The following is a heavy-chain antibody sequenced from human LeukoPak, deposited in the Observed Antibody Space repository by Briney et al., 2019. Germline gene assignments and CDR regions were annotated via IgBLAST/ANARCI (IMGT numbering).Heavy chain of an antibody. CDR1: GFTFSSYW. J-gene: IGHJ4*02. CDR2: INSDGSST. D-gene: IGHD1-26*01. CDR3: ARGTGSYYSLGY. Sequence: GSLRLSCAASGFTFSSYWMHWVRQAPGKGLVWVSRINSDGSSTSYADSVKGRFTISRDNAKNTLYLQMDSLRAEDTAMYYCARGTGSYYSLGYWGQGTLVTVSS. V-gene: IGHV3-74*01.